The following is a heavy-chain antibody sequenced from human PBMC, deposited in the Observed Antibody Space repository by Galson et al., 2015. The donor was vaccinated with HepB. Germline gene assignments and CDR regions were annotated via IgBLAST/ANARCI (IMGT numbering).Heavy chain of an antibody. CDR2: ISDSANNT. J-gene: IGHJ3*01. Sequence: SLRLSCAASGFTFNKAWMTWVRQAPGKGLEWVSLISDSANNTFYADSVKGRFTISEDISRNTLYLQMSSLRAEDTAVFYCARVFRFFDWSLRSDAFDVWGQGTMVTVSS. CDR3: ARVFRFFDWSLRSDAFDV. D-gene: IGHD3-9*01. CDR1: GFTFNKAW. V-gene: IGHV3-23*01.